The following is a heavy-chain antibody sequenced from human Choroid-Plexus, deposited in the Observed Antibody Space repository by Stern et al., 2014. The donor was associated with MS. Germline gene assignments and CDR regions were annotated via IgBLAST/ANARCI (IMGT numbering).Heavy chain of an antibody. J-gene: IGHJ5*02. CDR1: GFTFGSCA. Sequence: VQLVESGGGVVQPGRPLRLSCVASGFTFGSCAMHWVRQAPGKGLEWGAGVSHDGSNKYYADSVKGRFTISRDNSQNTLYMQMSSLRPEDTAVYYCAKDRQYLTYFFDHWGQGSLVTVSS. V-gene: IGHV3-30*18. D-gene: IGHD2/OR15-2a*01. CDR3: AKDRQYLTYFFDH. CDR2: VSHDGSNK.